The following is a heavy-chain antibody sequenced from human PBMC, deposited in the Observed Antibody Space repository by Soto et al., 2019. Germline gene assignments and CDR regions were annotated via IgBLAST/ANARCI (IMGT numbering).Heavy chain of an antibody. Sequence: SETLSLTCAVYGGSFSGYYWSWIRQPPGKGLEWIGEIKHSGSTNYNPSLKSRVTLSVDTSKNQFSLKLSSVTAADTVVYYCARGPYCSGGSCYNAFDIWGQGTMVTVSS. J-gene: IGHJ3*02. CDR1: GGSFSGYY. CDR3: ARGPYCSGGSCYNAFDI. CDR2: IKHSGST. V-gene: IGHV4-34*01. D-gene: IGHD2-15*01.